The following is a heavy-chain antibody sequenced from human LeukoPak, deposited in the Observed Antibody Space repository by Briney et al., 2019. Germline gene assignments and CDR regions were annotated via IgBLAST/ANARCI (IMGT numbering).Heavy chain of an antibody. Sequence: DSVKDSSMPSGSTFPAYYMNQVRQAPGQRLEGMGWVNPNSGGTNYAQKFQGRVTMTRDTSISTAYMELSELKSDDTAVNYLPRDTGSHYYFPYCGQGSLVTVSS. J-gene: IGHJ4*02. CDR2: VNPNSGGT. CDR3: PRDTGSHYYFPY. D-gene: IGHD3-22*01. V-gene: IGHV1-2*02. CDR1: GSTFPAYY.